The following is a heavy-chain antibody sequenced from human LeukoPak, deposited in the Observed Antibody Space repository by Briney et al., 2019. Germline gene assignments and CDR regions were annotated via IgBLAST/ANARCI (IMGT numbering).Heavy chain of an antibody. CDR2: ISGSGVST. CDR1: GFTFSSYA. V-gene: IGHV3-23*01. D-gene: IGHD6-13*01. Sequence: GGSLRLSCAVSGFTFSSYAMSWVRQAPGKGLEWVSGISGSGVSTYCADSVKGRFTISRDNSKNTLYLQMNSLRAEDTAVYYCARVVAAAGTFDYWGQGTLVTVSS. CDR3: ARVVAAAGTFDY. J-gene: IGHJ4*02.